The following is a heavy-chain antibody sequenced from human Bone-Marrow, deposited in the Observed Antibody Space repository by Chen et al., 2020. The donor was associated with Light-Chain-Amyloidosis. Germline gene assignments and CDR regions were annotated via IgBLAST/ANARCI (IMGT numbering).Heavy chain of an antibody. J-gene: IGHJ4*02. CDR1: FPNYW. CDR3: ARRRDGYNFDY. V-gene: IGHV5-51*01. Sequence: FPNYWIGWVRQMPGKGLEWMGVIYPDDSDARYSPSFEGQVTISADKSITTAYLQWRSLKASDTAMYYCARRRDGYNFDYWGQGTLDTFS. CDR2: IYPDDSDA. D-gene: IGHD5-12*01.